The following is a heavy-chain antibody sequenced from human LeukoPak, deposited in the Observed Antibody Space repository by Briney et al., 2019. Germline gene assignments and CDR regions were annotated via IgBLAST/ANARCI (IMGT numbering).Heavy chain of an antibody. CDR3: ARVDDRGLYSDY. CDR2: ISHHGSNK. D-gene: IGHD2-21*01. J-gene: IGHJ4*02. Sequence: GGSLRLSCVASGFTFSTYGMNWVRQAPGKGLEWVAVISHHGSNKFYGDSVKGRFTISRDNSNNMVYLQMNGLRAEDTAVYYCARVDDRGLYSDYWGQGTLVTVSS. CDR1: GFTFSTYG. V-gene: IGHV3-30*03.